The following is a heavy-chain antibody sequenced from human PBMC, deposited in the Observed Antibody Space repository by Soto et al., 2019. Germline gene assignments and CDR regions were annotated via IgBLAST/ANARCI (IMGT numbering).Heavy chain of an antibody. CDR3: ARVRVIRGVIPSHFGL. CDR2: VIPLYGTV. D-gene: IGHD3-10*01. CDR1: GGTFNSYG. Sequence: QAHLAQSGAEVKKPGSSVTVSCKASGGTFNSYGISWVRQAPGQGLDWMGVVIPLYGTVNYAQKFQGRVSITADKSTSTAYMDLNSLRSDDTAVYYCARVRVIRGVIPSHFGLWGQGTQVTVPS. V-gene: IGHV1-69*06. J-gene: IGHJ4*02.